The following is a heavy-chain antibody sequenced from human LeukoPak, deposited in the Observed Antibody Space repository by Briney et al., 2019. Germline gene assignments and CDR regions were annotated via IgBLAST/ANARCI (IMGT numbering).Heavy chain of an antibody. J-gene: IGHJ5*02. Sequence: PGGSLRLSCAASGFTFSSYSMNWVRQAPGKGLEWVSSISSSSSYIYYADSVKGRFTISRDNAKNSLYLQMKSLRAEDTAVYYCARGLVFRGDPWGEGTLVTVSS. CDR2: ISSSSSYI. V-gene: IGHV3-21*01. CDR1: GFTFSSYS. D-gene: IGHD7-27*01. CDR3: ARGLVFRGDP.